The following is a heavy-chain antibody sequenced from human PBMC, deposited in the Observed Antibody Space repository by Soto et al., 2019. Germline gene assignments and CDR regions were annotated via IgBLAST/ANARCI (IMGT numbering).Heavy chain of an antibody. CDR1: GFTVSSNY. CDR2: IYSGGST. D-gene: IGHD2-15*01. Sequence: GGSLRLSCAASGFTVSSNYMSWVRQAPGKGLEWVSVIYSGGSTYYADSVKGRFTISRDNSKNTLYLQMNSLRAEDTAVYYCASPGYCSGGSCPLYHGMDVWGQGTTVTVSS. V-gene: IGHV3-53*01. J-gene: IGHJ6*02. CDR3: ASPGYCSGGSCPLYHGMDV.